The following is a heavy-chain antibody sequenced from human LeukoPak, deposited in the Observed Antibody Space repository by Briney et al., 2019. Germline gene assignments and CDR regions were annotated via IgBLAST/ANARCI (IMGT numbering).Heavy chain of an antibody. Sequence: GGSLRLSCAASGFTVSSNYMSWDRQAPGKGLEWVSVIYSGGSTYYADSVKGRFTISRDNPKNTLYLQMNSLRAEDTAVYYCARDAANTWGQGTLVTVSS. D-gene: IGHD2-15*01. CDR1: GFTVSSNY. CDR2: IYSGGST. CDR3: ARDAANT. V-gene: IGHV3-53*01. J-gene: IGHJ4*02.